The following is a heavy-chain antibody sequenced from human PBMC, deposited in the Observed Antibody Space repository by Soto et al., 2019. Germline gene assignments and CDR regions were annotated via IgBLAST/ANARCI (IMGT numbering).Heavy chain of an antibody. CDR2: IYYSGST. Sequence: SETLSLTCTVSGGSISSYYWSWIRQPPGKGLEWIGYIYYSGSTNYNPSLKSRVTISVDTSKNQFSLKLSSVTAADTAVYYCARVKGGDYGDYAYYNTREFGWWFDPWGQGTLVTVSS. CDR3: ARVKGGDYGDYAYYNTREFGWWFDP. V-gene: IGHV4-59*01. J-gene: IGHJ5*02. CDR1: GGSISSYY. D-gene: IGHD4-17*01.